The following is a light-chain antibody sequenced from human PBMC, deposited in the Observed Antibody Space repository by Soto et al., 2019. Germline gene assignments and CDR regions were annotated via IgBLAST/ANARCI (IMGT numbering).Light chain of an antibody. Sequence: DLVMTQSPLSLPVTPGEPASISCRSSQSLLHSNGYNYLDWYLQKPGQSPQLLIYSASSRASGVPDRFSGSGSGTDFTLRISRVEAEDVGVYYCMQALQTPRTFGQGTKLEIK. J-gene: IGKJ2*01. CDR1: QSLLHSNGYNY. CDR2: SAS. V-gene: IGKV2-28*01. CDR3: MQALQTPRT.